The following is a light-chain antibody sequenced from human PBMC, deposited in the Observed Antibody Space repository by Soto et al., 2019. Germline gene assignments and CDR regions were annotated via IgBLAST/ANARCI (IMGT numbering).Light chain of an antibody. J-gene: IGLJ1*01. CDR1: SSNIGSNY. V-gene: IGLV1-47*01. CDR2: RNN. Sequence: QSVLTQPPSASGTPGQRVTISCSGSSSNIGSNYVYWYQQLPGTAPKLLIYRNNQRPSGVPERFSGSKSGTSASLAISGLRSEDEADYYCAAWADSLRDTVFGTGTKLTVL. CDR3: AAWADSLRDTV.